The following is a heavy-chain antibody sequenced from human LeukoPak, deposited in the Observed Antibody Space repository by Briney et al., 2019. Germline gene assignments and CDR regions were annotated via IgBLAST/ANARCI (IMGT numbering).Heavy chain of an antibody. V-gene: IGHV1-46*01. D-gene: IGHD2-2*01. Sequence: ASVKVSCKASGYTFTSYYMHWVRQAPGQGLEWMGIINPSGGSTSYAQNFQGRVTMTRDMSTSTVYMELSSLRSEDTAVYYCAREGSTSCPFDYWGQGTLVTVSS. CDR3: AREGSTSCPFDY. CDR1: GYTFTSYY. J-gene: IGHJ4*02. CDR2: INPSGGST.